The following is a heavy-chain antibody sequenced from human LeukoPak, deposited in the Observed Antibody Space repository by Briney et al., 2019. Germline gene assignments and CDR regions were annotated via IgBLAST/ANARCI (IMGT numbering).Heavy chain of an antibody. V-gene: IGHV4-34*01. CDR1: GGSFSGYY. D-gene: IGHD3-16*02. CDR3: ASLSRYDYVWGSYRYHDLDY. Sequence: SETLSLTCAVSGGSFSGYYWSWIRQPPGKGLEWIGEINHSGSTNYNPSLKSRVTISVDTSKNQFSLKLSSVTAADTAVYYCASLSRYDYVWGSYRYHDLDYWRQGTLLSVPS. J-gene: IGHJ4*02. CDR2: INHSGST.